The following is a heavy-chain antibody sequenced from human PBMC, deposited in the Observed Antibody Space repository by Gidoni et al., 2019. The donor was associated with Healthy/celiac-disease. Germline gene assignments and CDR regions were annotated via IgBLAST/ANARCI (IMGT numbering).Heavy chain of an antibody. Sequence: QVQLVQSGAEVKKPGASVKVSCKASGYTFTSYAMHWVRQAPGQRLEWMGWINAGNGNTKYSQKFQGRVTITRDTSASTAYMELSSLRSEDTAVYYCARAGVTMVQGVIIIGDPYYFDYWGQGTLVTVSS. V-gene: IGHV1-3*01. D-gene: IGHD3-10*01. CDR1: GYTFTSYA. CDR3: ARAGVTMVQGVIIIGDPYYFDY. J-gene: IGHJ4*02. CDR2: INAGNGNT.